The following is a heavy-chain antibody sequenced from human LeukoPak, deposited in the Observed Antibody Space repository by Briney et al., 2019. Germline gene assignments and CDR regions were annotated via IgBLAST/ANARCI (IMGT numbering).Heavy chain of an antibody. CDR1: GFTFSSYS. CDR3: AIPGDYGSGSYLGY. CDR2: ISSSSSTI. Sequence: GGSLRLSCAASGFTFSSYSMNWVRQAPGKGLEWVSYISSSSSTIYYADSVKGRFTISRDNAKNSLYLQMNSLRDEDTAVYYCAIPGDYGSGSYLGYWGQGTLVTVSS. D-gene: IGHD3-10*01. J-gene: IGHJ4*02. V-gene: IGHV3-48*02.